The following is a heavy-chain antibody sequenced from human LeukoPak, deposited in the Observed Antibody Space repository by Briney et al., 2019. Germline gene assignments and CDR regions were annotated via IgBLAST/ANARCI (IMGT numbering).Heavy chain of an antibody. CDR3: ARVPYGDGFAHLDY. D-gene: IGHD5-24*01. CDR2: ITPSGGT. J-gene: IGHJ4*02. V-gene: IGHV1-2*02. CDR1: GYTFTSYA. Sequence: ASVKVSCKASGYTFTSYAMHWVRQAPGQGLEWMGWITPSGGTNYPQKFQGRVAITRDTSITTAYMDLSRLTSDDTAVYYCARVPYGDGFAHLDYWGQGALVTVSS.